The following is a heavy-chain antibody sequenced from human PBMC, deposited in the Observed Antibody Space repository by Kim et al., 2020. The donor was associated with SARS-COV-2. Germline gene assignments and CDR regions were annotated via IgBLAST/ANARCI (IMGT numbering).Heavy chain of an antibody. CDR3: ARQYSSLRKWFDP. D-gene: IGHD6-19*01. CDR1: GGSISSSSYY. V-gene: IGHV4-39*01. Sequence: SETLSLTCTVSGGSISSSSYYWGWIRQPPGKGLEWIGNIYNSGSTNSNPSLKSRVTISVDTSKNQFSLKLSSVTAADTAVYYCARQYSSLRKWFDPWGQGTLVTVSS. J-gene: IGHJ5*02. CDR2: IYNSGST.